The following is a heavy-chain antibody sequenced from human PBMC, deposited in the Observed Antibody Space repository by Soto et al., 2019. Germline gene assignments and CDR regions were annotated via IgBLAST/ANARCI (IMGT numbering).Heavy chain of an antibody. D-gene: IGHD3-22*01. CDR2: IFPADSDI. J-gene: IGHJ6*02. CDR1: GYIFSTNL. V-gene: IGHV5-51*01. CDR3: ARQDGGYYYDTSGYYSSMEV. Sequence: PGESLKISCKSSGYIFSTNLIAWFRHVPGKGLEWIGSIFPADSDIRYNPPFQGQVTISADKSISTAYLQWSSLKASDTAMYYCARQDGGYYYDTSGYYSSMEVWGQGTTVTVSS.